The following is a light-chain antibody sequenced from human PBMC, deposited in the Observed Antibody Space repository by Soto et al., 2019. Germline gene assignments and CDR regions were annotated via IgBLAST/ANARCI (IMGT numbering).Light chain of an antibody. J-gene: IGKJ1*01. CDR1: QSVSSSY. CDR3: QQYHIAPRT. Sequence: EIVLTQSPGTLSLSPGERATLFCRASQSVSSSYLAWYQQKPGQAPRLLIYSASSRATGIPDRFSGSGSGTDFTLTITRLEPEDFAVYYCQQYHIAPRTFGQGTKVDIK. CDR2: SAS. V-gene: IGKV3-20*01.